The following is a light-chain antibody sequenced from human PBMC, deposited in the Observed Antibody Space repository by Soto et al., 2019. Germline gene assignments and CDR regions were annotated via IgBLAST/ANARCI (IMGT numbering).Light chain of an antibody. CDR3: QHYNNWPPWT. CDR2: GAS. CDR1: QSVSNN. J-gene: IGKJ1*01. Sequence: EIVMTQSPGTRSVSPGERATLSCRASQSVSNNLAWYQQKPGQAPRLLIYGASTRATGIPARFSGSGSGTEFTLTISSLQSEDFAVYYCQHYNNWPPWTFGQGTKVEIK. V-gene: IGKV3-15*01.